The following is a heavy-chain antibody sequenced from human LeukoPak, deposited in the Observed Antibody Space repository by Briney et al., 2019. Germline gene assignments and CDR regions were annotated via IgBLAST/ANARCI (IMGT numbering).Heavy chain of an antibody. V-gene: IGHV4-59*11. Sequence: SETLSLTCTVSGGSISSHYWSWIRQPPGKGLEWIGYIYYSGSTNYNPSLKSRVTISVDTSKNQFSLKLSSVTAADTAVYYCARDFPLMSRYYYMDVWGKGTTVTVSS. CDR1: GGSISSHY. CDR3: ARDFPLMSRYYYMDV. J-gene: IGHJ6*03. CDR2: IYYSGST.